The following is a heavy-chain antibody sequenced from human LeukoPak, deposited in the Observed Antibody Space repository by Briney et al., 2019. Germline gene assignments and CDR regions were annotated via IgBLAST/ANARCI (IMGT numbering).Heavy chain of an antibody. V-gene: IGHV4-39*01. J-gene: IGHJ5*02. CDR2: IYYGGST. CDR3: ARIEAGWFDP. CDR1: GGSISGSSYY. Sequence: SETLSLTCTVSGGSISGSSYYWGWIRQPPGKGLEWIGSIYYGGSTYYNPSLKSRVTISVDTSKNQFSLKLSSVTAADTAVYYCARIEAGWFDPWGQGTLVTVSS. D-gene: IGHD3-10*01.